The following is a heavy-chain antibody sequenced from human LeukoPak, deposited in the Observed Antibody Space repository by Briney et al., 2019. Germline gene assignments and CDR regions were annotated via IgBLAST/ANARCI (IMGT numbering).Heavy chain of an antibody. CDR3: ARGVAKVS. D-gene: IGHD5-12*01. J-gene: IGHJ5*02. V-gene: IGHV3-11*01. CDR1: GFLFNDYY. CDR2: VSGSGGTL. Sequence: GGSLRLSCAASGFLFNDYYMSWIRQAPGKGLEWVAYVSGSGGTLYYADSVQGRFTISRHNVKKSLYLQMDNLRVDDTVVYYCARGVAKVSWGQGTLVTVSS.